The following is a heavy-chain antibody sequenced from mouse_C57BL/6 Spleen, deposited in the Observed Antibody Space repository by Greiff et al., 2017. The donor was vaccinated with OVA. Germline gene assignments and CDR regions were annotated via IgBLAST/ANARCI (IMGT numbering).Heavy chain of an antibody. V-gene: IGHV1-64*01. CDR2: IHPNSGST. J-gene: IGHJ4*01. CDR3: ARYHYGAMDY. D-gene: IGHD1-1*01. CDR1: GYTFTSYW. Sequence: QVQLQQSGAELVKPGASVKLSCKASGYTFTSYWMHWVKQRPGQGLEWIGMIHPNSGSTNYNEKFKSKATLTVDKSSSTAYMQLSSLTSEDSAVYYCARYHYGAMDYWGQGTSVTVSS.